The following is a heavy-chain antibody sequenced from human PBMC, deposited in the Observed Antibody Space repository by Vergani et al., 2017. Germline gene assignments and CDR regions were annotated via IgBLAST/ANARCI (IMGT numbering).Heavy chain of an antibody. J-gene: IGHJ4*02. Sequence: QLHLQESGPGLVKPSETLSLTCNVSGGSISSSSYYWGWIRQPPGKGLEWIGNIYYSGSTYYNPSLKSRVTISVDTSKNQFSLKLSSVTAADRAVYYCASGAYYFDYWGQGTLVTVSS. CDR3: ASGAYYFDY. CDR2: IYYSGST. V-gene: IGHV4-39*01. CDR1: GGSISSSSYY.